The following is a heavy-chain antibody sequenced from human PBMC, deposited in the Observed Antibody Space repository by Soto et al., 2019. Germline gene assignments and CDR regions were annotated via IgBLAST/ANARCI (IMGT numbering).Heavy chain of an antibody. CDR3: VRVSHVSGDSVGAVDI. CDR2: IYPGDSDT. V-gene: IGHV5-51*01. Sequence: GESLKISCKCSGYTFTTFLILGVRQLAAKGLEWMGIIYPGDSDTIYSPSSRGQVTISTDKSITTVSLQCSILNASDTALYYCVRVSHVSGDSVGAVDIWGQGTMVTV. D-gene: IGHD4-17*01. J-gene: IGHJ3*02. CDR1: GYTFTTFL.